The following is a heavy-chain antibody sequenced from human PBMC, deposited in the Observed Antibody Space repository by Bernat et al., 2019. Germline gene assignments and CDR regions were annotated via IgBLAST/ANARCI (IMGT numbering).Heavy chain of an antibody. V-gene: IGHV3-9*01. D-gene: IGHD2/OR15-2a*01. CDR1: GFIFNDYA. J-gene: IGHJ4*02. CDR3: AKGNRMVLNATEVDS. CDR2: ISWNSGYI. Sequence: EVQLVESGGSLIEPGRSLRLSCAASGFIFNDYAMHWVRQAPGKGLEWVSSISWNSGYIGYADSVKGRFTISRDNAKNSLYLQMNSLRLEDTAVYYCAKGNRMVLNATEVDSWGQGAEVTVSP.